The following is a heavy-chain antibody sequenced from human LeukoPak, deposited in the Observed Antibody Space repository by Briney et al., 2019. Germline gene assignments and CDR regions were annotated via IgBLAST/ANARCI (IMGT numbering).Heavy chain of an antibody. V-gene: IGHV1-18*01. CDR1: GYTFTIYG. J-gene: IGHJ6*02. CDR2: ISAYNGNT. CDR3: ARDIRDGVDFWSGHPMDYYYGMDV. Sequence: ASVKVSCKASGYTFTIYGISWVRQAPGQGLEWMGWISAYNGNTNYAQKLQGRVTMTTDTSTSTAYMELRSLRSDDTAVYYCARDIRDGVDFWSGHPMDYYYGMDVWGQGTTVTVSS. D-gene: IGHD3-3*01.